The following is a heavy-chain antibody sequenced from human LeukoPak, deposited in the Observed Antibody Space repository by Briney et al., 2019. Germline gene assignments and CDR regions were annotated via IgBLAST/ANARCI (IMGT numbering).Heavy chain of an antibody. Sequence: AGGSLRLSCAASGFTFDDYAMHWVRQAPGKGLEWVSGISWNSGSIGYADSVKGRFTISRDNAKNTLYLQMNSLRAEDTAIYYCARAVTYFYGSVTYGWFDPWGQGTLVTVSS. CDR1: GFTFDDYA. D-gene: IGHD3-10*01. CDR3: ARAVTYFYGSVTYGWFDP. CDR2: ISWNSGSI. V-gene: IGHV3-9*01. J-gene: IGHJ5*02.